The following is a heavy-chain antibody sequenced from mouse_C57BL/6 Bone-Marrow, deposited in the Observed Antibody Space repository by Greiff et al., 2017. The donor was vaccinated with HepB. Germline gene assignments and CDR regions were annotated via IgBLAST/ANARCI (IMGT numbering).Heavy chain of an antibody. CDR1: EYEFPSHD. CDR3: ATTMITTWGAMDY. V-gene: IGHV5-2*01. J-gene: IGHJ4*01. Sequence: EVQLVESGGGLVQPGESLKLSCETNEYEFPSHDMSWVRKTPEKRLELVAAINSDGGSTYYPDTMERRFIISRDNTKKTLYLQMSSLRSEDTALYYCATTMITTWGAMDYWGQGTSVTVSS. CDR2: INSDGGST. D-gene: IGHD2-4*01.